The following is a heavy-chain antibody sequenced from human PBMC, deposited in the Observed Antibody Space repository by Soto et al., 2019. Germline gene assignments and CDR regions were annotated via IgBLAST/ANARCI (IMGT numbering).Heavy chain of an antibody. CDR2: IGTDGNT. CDR3: VRKYPGTRPFDY. CDR1: GFTFNSYA. D-gene: IGHD2-2*01. Sequence: GGSLRLSCAASGFTFNSYAMNWVRQAPGKGLAWVSAIGTDGNTYYANSVKGRFTISRDNSRTTLYLQMNSLRVEDTALYYCVRKYPGTRPFDYWGQGTLVTVYS. V-gene: IGHV3-23*01. J-gene: IGHJ4*01.